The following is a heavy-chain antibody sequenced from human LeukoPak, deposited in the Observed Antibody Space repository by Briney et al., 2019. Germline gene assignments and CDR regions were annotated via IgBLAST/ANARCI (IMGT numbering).Heavy chain of an antibody. CDR1: GGSISSGGYY. J-gene: IGHJ5*02. CDR3: ARVRACSSTSCYAVPPFQGFDP. V-gene: IGHV4-31*03. Sequence: PSQTLSLTCTVSGGSISSGGYYWSWIRQHPGKGLEWIGYIYYSGSTYYNPSPKSRVTISVDTSKNQFSLKLSSVTAADTAVYYCARVRACSSTSCYAVPPFQGFDPWGQGTLVTVSS. D-gene: IGHD2-2*01. CDR2: IYYSGST.